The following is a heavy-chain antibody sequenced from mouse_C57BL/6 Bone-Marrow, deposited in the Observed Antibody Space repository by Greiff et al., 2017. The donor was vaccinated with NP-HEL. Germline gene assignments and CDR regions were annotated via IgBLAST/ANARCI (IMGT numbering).Heavy chain of an antibody. CDR3: ASSNWDVGVFDY. J-gene: IGHJ2*01. V-gene: IGHV7-3*01. CDR1: GFTFTDYY. D-gene: IGHD4-1*01. Sequence: EVKVVESGGGLVQPGGSLSLSCAASGFTFTDYYMSWVRQPPGKALEWLGFIRNKANGYTTEYSASVKGRFTISRDNSQSILYLQMNALRADDSATYYCASSNWDVGVFDYWGQGTTLTVSS. CDR2: IRNKANGYTT.